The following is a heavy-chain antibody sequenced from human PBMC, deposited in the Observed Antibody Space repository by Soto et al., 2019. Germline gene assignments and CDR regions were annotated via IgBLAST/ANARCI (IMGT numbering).Heavy chain of an antibody. CDR1: GFTFSSYS. CDR2: ISSSSSTI. J-gene: IGHJ2*01. V-gene: IGHV3-48*01. CDR3: ASPRLTVTTGVDDWYFDL. Sequence: GGSLRLSCAASGFTFSSYSMNWVRQAPGKGLEWVSYISSSSSTIYYADSVKGRFTISRDNAKNSLYLQMNSLRAEDTAVYYCASPRLTVTTGVDDWYFDLWGRGTLVTVSS. D-gene: IGHD4-17*01.